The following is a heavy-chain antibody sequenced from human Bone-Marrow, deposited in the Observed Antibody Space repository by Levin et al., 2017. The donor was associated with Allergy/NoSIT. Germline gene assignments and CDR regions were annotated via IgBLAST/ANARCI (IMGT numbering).Heavy chain of an antibody. CDR3: ARDGFSGWELLFSFDY. J-gene: IGHJ4*02. V-gene: IGHV3-7*01. Sequence: QSGGSLRLSCAASGFTFSSYWMSWVRQAPGKGLEWVANIKQDGSEKYYVDSVKGRFTISRDNAKNSLYLQMNSLRAEDTAVYYCARDGFSGWELLFSFDYWGQGTLVTVSS. CDR2: IKQDGSEK. CDR1: GFTFSSYW. D-gene: IGHD1-26*01.